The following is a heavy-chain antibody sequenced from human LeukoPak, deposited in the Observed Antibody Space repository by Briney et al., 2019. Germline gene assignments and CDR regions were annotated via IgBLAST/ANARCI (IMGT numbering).Heavy chain of an antibody. Sequence: PSETLSLTCAVYGGSFSGYHWGWIRQPPGKGLEWVGSISHRGSTYYNPSLRSRITISLDRSKQKFSLKLTPVTAADTAVYFCARGAEYYAIWRGYAGYSDYWGQGISVTVSS. J-gene: IGHJ4*02. CDR3: ARGAEYYAIWRGYAGYSDY. CDR2: ISHRGST. V-gene: IGHV4-34*01. D-gene: IGHD3-3*01. CDR1: GGSFSGYH.